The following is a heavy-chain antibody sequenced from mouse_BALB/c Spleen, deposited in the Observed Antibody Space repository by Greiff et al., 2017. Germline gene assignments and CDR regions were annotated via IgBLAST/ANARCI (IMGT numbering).Heavy chain of an antibody. V-gene: IGHV5-6-2*01. CDR1: GFTFSSYY. CDR3: ARRDGNHYYAMDY. CDR2: INSNGGST. Sequence: EVKLVESGGGLVKLGGSLKLSCAASGFTFSSYYMSWVRQTPEKRLELVAAINSNGGSTYYPDTVKGRFTISRDNAKNTLYLQMSSLKSEDTALYYCARRDGNHYYAMDYWGQGTSVTVSS. D-gene: IGHD2-1*01. J-gene: IGHJ4*01.